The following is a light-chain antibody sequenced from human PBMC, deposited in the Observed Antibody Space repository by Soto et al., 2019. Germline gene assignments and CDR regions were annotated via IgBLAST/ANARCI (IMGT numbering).Light chain of an antibody. V-gene: IGKV3-15*01. CDR1: QSVSSN. Sequence: EIVMTQSPATLSVSPGERATLSCRASQSVSSNLAWYQQKPGQAPRLLIYGASTRATGVPARFSGSGSGTEFTLTISSLQSEDFVVYYCQQYNNWPPWPFGQGTKVEI. J-gene: IGKJ1*01. CDR2: GAS. CDR3: QQYNNWPPWP.